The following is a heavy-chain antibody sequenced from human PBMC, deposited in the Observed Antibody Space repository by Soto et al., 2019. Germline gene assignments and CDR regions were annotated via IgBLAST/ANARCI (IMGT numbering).Heavy chain of an antibody. Sequence: PSETLSLTCAVSSGSISSSNWWSWVRQPPGKGLEWIGEIYHSGSTNYNPSLKSRVTISVDKSKNQFSLKLSSVTAADTAVYYCARCQLLGDGFDYWGQGTLVTVSS. J-gene: IGHJ4*02. CDR1: SGSISSSNW. CDR3: ARCQLLGDGFDY. CDR2: IYHSGST. V-gene: IGHV4-4*02. D-gene: IGHD2-2*01.